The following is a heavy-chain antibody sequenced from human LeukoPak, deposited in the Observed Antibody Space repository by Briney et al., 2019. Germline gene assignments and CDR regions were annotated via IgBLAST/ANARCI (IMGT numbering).Heavy chain of an antibody. D-gene: IGHD6-6*01. CDR2: ISTNSANT. CDR3: AKGQSTIATRSFDS. V-gene: IGHV3-23*01. Sequence: QAGGSLRLSCAASGFTFSTYGMNCVRQAPGKGLEWVSTISTNSANTYYTDSVKGRFTISRDNSKDTLFMQMNSLRAEDTAVYYCAKGQSTIATRSFDSWGQGTLVTVSS. CDR1: GFTFSTYG. J-gene: IGHJ4*02.